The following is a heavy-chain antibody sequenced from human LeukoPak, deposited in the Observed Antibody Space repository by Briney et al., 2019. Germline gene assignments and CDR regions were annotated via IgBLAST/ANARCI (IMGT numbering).Heavy chain of an antibody. CDR2: IFYSGST. Sequence: SETLSLTCTVSGGSISSYYWSWIRQPPGKGLEWIGYIFYSGSTTYNPSLKSRVTISVDTSKNQFSLKLSSVTAADTAVYYCARDPQGSSGWYIGDYWGQGTLVTVSS. V-gene: IGHV4-59*12. CDR3: ARDPQGSSGWYIGDY. D-gene: IGHD6-19*01. J-gene: IGHJ4*02. CDR1: GGSISSYY.